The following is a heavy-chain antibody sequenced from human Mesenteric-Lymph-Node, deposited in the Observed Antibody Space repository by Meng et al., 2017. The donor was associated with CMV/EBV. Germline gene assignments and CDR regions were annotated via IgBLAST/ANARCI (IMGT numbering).Heavy chain of an antibody. CDR1: GFTFSKSW. V-gene: IGHV3-7*01. Sequence: GESLKISCAASGFTFSKSWMSWVRQAPGKGLEWVANIKQDGSEKYYVDSVKGRFTISRDNAKNSLYLQMNSLRVEDTAVYYCAKVGDIVVVPVRYYGMDVWGQGTTVTVSS. J-gene: IGHJ6*02. CDR3: AKVGDIVVVPVRYYGMDV. D-gene: IGHD2-2*01. CDR2: IKQDGSEK.